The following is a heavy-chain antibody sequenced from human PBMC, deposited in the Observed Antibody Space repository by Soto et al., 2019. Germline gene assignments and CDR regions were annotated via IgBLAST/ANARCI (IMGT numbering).Heavy chain of an antibody. J-gene: IGHJ6*03. CDR2: IIPILGIA. CDR1: GGTFSSYT. D-gene: IGHD3-10*01. Sequence: ASVKVSCKASGGTFSSYTISWVRQAPGQGLEWMGRIIPILGIANYAQKFQGRVTITADKSTSTAYMELSSLRSEDTAVYYCARVRGSGSMGYYYMDVWGKGTTVTVSS. V-gene: IGHV1-69*02. CDR3: ARVRGSGSMGYYYMDV.